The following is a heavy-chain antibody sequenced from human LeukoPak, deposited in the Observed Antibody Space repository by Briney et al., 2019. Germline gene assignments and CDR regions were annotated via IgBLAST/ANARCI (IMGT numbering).Heavy chain of an antibody. CDR3: ATTLTRDSSGSYGALDY. CDR1: GFTFGTHS. Sequence: PGGSLRLSCAASGFTFGTHSMNWVRQAPGKGLEWGSSICSLSDYIYHANSVKGRFTISRDNAKNSLYLQMNSLRVEDTAVYYCATTLTRDSSGSYGALDYWGQGTLVTVSS. J-gene: IGHJ4*02. D-gene: IGHD6-19*01. V-gene: IGHV3-21*01. CDR2: ICSLSDYI.